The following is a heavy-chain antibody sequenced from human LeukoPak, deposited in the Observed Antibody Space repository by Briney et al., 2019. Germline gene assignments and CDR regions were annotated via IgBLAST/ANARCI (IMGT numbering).Heavy chain of an antibody. J-gene: IGHJ5*02. D-gene: IGHD3-22*01. CDR2: IYYSGST. Sequence: SSETLSLTCTVSGGSISSYYWSWIRQPPGKGLEWIGYIYYSGSTNYNPSLKSRVTISVDTSKNQFSLKLSSVTAADTAVYYCARSITYRYYYDNSLFWFDPWGQGTLVTVSS. V-gene: IGHV4-59*01. CDR1: GGSISSYY. CDR3: ARSITYRYYYDNSLFWFDP.